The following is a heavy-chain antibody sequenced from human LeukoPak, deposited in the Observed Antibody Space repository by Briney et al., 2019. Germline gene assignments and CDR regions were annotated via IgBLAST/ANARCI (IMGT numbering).Heavy chain of an antibody. CDR3: ARDRKDYYYYYMDI. CDR2: INSDGSST. J-gene: IGHJ6*03. V-gene: IGHV3-74*01. CDR1: GFTLSSYW. Sequence: GGSLRLSCAASGFTLSSYWMHWVRHAPGKGLVWVSRINSDGSSTSYADSVKGRFTISRDNAKNTLYLQMNSLRAEDTAVYYCARDRKDYYYYYMDIWGKGTTVTVSS.